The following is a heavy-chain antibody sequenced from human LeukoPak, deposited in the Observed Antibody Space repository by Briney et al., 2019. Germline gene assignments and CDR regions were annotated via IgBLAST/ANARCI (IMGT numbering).Heavy chain of an antibody. J-gene: IGHJ4*02. CDR3: ARFIAAATYYFDY. CDR2: IYYSGST. V-gene: IGHV4-39*01. D-gene: IGHD6-13*01. Sequence: SETLSLTCTVPGGSISSSSYYRGWIRQPPGKGLEWIGSIYYSGSTYYNPSLKSRVTISVDTSKNQFSLKLSSVTAADTAVYYCARFIAAATYYFDYWGQGTLVTVSS. CDR1: GGSISSSSYY.